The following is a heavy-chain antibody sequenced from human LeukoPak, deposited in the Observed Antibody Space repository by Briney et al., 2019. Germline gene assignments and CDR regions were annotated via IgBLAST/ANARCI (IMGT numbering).Heavy chain of an antibody. V-gene: IGHV3-48*01. Sequence: GGSLRLSCAASGFTFSSYSMNWVRQAPGKGLEWASLITSSSSNMYYAASVKGRFTISRDNAKNSLYLQMSSLRAEDTAVYYCARVGSSWCLDCWGQGTLVTVSS. CDR3: ARVGSSWCLDC. CDR2: ITSSSSNM. D-gene: IGHD6-13*01. J-gene: IGHJ4*02. CDR1: GFTFSSYS.